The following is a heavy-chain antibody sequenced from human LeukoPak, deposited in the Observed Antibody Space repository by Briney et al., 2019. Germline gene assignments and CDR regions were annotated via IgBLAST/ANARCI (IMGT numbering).Heavy chain of an antibody. J-gene: IGHJ4*02. CDR2: IDWDDDK. Sequence: ESGPALVKPTQTLTLTCTFSGFSLSTSGMCVSWIRQPPGKALEWLARIDWDDDKYYSTSLKTRLTISKDTSKNQVVLTMTNMDPVDTATYYCARIRYYDSSGYYYFDYWGQGTLVTVSS. D-gene: IGHD3-22*01. V-gene: IGHV2-70*11. CDR3: ARIRYYDSSGYYYFDY. CDR1: GFSLSTSGMC.